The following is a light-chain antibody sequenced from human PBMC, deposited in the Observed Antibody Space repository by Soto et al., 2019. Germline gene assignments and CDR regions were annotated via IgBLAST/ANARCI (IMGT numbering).Light chain of an antibody. V-gene: IGLV2-14*01. CDR2: EVT. CDR1: SSDVGGYDF. Sequence: QSVLAQPASVSGSPGQSITVSCTGASSDVGGYDFVSWYQHPPGTPPKLVIHEVTHRPSGVSYCFSGSKSASTASLTIYGLQVEDEADYFCGSYSRTTTGAIFGT. CDR3: GSYSRTTTGAI. J-gene: IGLJ1*01.